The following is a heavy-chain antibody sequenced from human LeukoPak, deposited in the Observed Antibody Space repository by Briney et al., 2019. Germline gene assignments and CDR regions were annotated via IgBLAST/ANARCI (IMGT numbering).Heavy chain of an antibody. J-gene: IGHJ4*02. V-gene: IGHV3-72*01. Sequence: GGSLRLSCAASGFTFSDHYMDWVRQAPGKGLEWVGRTRNKANSYTTEYAASVKGRFTISRDDSKNSLYLQMNSLKTEDTAVYYCARDRGGSYYGYWGQGTPVTVSS. CDR2: TRNKANSYTT. CDR3: ARDRGGSYYGY. D-gene: IGHD1-26*01. CDR1: GFTFSDHY.